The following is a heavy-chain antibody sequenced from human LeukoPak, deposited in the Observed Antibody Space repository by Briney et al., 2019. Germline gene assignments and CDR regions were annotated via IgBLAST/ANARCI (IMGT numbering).Heavy chain of an antibody. CDR1: GYSFTSYW. Sequence: GGSLKISGKGSGYSFTSYWIGWVRQMPGKGLEWMGIIYPGDSDTRYSPSFQGQVTISADKSITTGYLQWSSLKASDTAMYYCARPDLAYCGGDCLEYYFDYWGQGTLVTVSS. V-gene: IGHV5-51*01. J-gene: IGHJ4*02. CDR2: IYPGDSDT. CDR3: ARPDLAYCGGDCLEYYFDY. D-gene: IGHD2-21*02.